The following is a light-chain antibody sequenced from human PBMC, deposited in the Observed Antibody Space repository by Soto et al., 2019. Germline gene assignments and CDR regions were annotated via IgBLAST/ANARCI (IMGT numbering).Light chain of an antibody. J-gene: IGKJ1*01. CDR3: QQYNNWPPWT. CDR2: GAS. CDR1: QSVSTN. Sequence: RVITQSPATLSLSPGERATLSCRASQSVSTNVAWYQQKPGQAPRLLIYGASTRATDITARFSGSGSGTDFTLTISSLQSENFAGYYCQQYNNWPPWTFGQGTKVEVK. V-gene: IGKV3-15*01.